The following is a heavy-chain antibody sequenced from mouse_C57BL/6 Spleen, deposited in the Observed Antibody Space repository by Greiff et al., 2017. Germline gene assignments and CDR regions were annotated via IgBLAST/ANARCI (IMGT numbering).Heavy chain of an antibody. Sequence: EVKLMESGPGLVKPSQSLSLTCSVTGYSITSGYYWNWIRQFPGNKLEWMGYISYDGSNNYNPSLKNRISITRDTSKNQFFLKLNSVTTEDTATYYCARGAITTGYFGVWGTGTTVTVAS. D-gene: IGHD1-2*01. V-gene: IGHV3-6*01. CDR2: ISYDGSN. CDR3: ARGAITTGYFGV. CDR1: GYSITSGYY. J-gene: IGHJ1*03.